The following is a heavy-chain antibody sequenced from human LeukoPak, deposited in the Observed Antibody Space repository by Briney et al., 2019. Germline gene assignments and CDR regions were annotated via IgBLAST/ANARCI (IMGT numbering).Heavy chain of an antibody. CDR2: ISYDGSNR. Sequence: GGSLRLSCAASGFTFSSYAMHWVRQAPGKGLEWVAVISYDGSNRYYADSVKGRFTISRDSAKNSLYLQMNSQRAEDTAVYYCARDEQLEGDYWGQGTLVTVSS. J-gene: IGHJ4*02. D-gene: IGHD6-6*01. CDR3: ARDEQLEGDY. V-gene: IGHV3-30-3*01. CDR1: GFTFSSYA.